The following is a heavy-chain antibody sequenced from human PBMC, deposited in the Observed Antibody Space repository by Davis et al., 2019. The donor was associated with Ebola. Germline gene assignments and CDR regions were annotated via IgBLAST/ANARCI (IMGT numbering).Heavy chain of an antibody. D-gene: IGHD5-12*01. V-gene: IGHV1-18*01. Sequence: ASVKVSCKASGYTFTSYGISWVRQAPGQGLEWMGWISPNRDKTNYEQKFQGRVTMTTDTSTTTAYMELRSLRSDDTAVYYCAREYSGYNYFDYWGQGTLVTVSS. J-gene: IGHJ4*02. CDR3: AREYSGYNYFDY. CDR2: ISPNRDKT. CDR1: GYTFTSYG.